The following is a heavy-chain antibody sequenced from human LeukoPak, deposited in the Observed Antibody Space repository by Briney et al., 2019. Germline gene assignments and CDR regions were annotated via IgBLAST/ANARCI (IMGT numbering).Heavy chain of an antibody. D-gene: IGHD2-2*01. V-gene: IGHV3-30*18. CDR1: GFTFSSYG. Sequence: GGSLRLSCAASGFTFSSYGMHWVRQAPGKGLEWVAVISYDGSNKYYAASVKGRFTISRDNAKNSLYLQMNSLRAEDTAVYYCAKVIVVVPAARSYAFDIWGQGTMVTVSS. CDR2: ISYDGSNK. J-gene: IGHJ3*02. CDR3: AKVIVVVPAARSYAFDI.